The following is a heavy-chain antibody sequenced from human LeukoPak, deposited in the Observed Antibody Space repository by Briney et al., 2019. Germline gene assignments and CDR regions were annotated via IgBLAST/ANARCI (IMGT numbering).Heavy chain of an antibody. V-gene: IGHV3-30*04. CDR3: ARAMATIRYYFDY. CDR2: ISYDGSNK. CDR1: GFTFSSYA. D-gene: IGHD5-24*01. J-gene: IGHJ4*02. Sequence: GSLRLSCAASGFTFSSYAMHWVRQAPGKGLEWVAVISYDGSNKYYADSVKGRFTISRDNSKNTLYLQMNSLRAEDTAVYYCARAMATIRYYFDYWGQGTLVTVSP.